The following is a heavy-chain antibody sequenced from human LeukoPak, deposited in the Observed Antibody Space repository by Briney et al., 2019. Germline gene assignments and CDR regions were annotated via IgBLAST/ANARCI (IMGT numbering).Heavy chain of an antibody. V-gene: IGHV4-59*01. Sequence: SETLSLTCSVSGGFNTHYYWSWIRQPPGKGLEWIGYFYHSASTNYNPSLKSRVTISVDTSKNHFSLKLSSVTAADTAVYYCARGQWLPVFDFWGQGTLVTVSS. CDR3: ARGQWLPVFDF. CDR2: FYHSAST. CDR1: GGFNTHYY. J-gene: IGHJ4*02. D-gene: IGHD3-22*01.